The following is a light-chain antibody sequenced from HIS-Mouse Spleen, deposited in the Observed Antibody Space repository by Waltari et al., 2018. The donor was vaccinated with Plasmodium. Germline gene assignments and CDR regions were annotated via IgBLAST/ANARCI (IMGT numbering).Light chain of an antibody. CDR2: KDS. CDR1: ALPQQY. V-gene: IGLV3-25*03. CDR3: QSADSSGTPNWV. J-gene: IGLJ3*02. Sequence: SYQLPQPPSVSVSPGQTARITCSGYALPQQYASWYQQKPGQAPVLVLYKDSERPSGIPERFSGSSSGTTVTLTISGVQAEDEADYYCQSADSSGTPNWVFGGGTKLTVL.